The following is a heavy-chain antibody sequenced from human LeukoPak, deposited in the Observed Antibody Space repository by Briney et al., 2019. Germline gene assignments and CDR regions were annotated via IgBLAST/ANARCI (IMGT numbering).Heavy chain of an antibody. CDR2: IYYSGST. CDR3: ARGKEVITMLRGLKPGYYFDY. D-gene: IGHD3-10*01. V-gene: IGHV4-39*07. CDR1: GGSISSSSYY. Sequence: PSETLSLTCTVSGGSISSSSYYWGWIRQPPGKGLEWIGSIYYSGSTYYNPSLKSRVTISVDTSKNQFSLKLNSVTAADTAVYHCARGKEVITMLRGLKPGYYFDYWGQGTLVTVSS. J-gene: IGHJ4*02.